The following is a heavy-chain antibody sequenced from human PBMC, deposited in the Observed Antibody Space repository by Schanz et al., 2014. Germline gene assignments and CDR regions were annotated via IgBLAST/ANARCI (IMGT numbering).Heavy chain of an antibody. CDR2: ISYSGVT. CDR3: ARDRGHGDLPGDI. J-gene: IGHJ3*02. CDR1: GDSISSGGYY. Sequence: QVQLQESGPGLVKPSQTLSLTCTVSGDSISSGGYYWSWIRQHPGKGLEWIGYISYSGVTYYNPSLKSRVTISMHTSKNQFSLKLSSVTAADTAVYYCARDRGHGDLPGDIWGQGTMDTVSS. V-gene: IGHV4-31*03. D-gene: IGHD4-17*01.